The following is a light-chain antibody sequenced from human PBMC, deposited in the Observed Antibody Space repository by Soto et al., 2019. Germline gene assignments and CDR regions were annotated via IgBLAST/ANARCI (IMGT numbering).Light chain of an antibody. J-gene: IGKJ3*01. Sequence: DIQMTQSPSSLSASVGDRVTFTCRASQGIRNNVAWYQQKPGTAPKRLIYAASSLHTGDPSRFSGSGSGTEFTLTISSLQPEDFATYCCLQHDTYPFTVGPGTKVGIE. CDR3: LQHDTYPFT. V-gene: IGKV1-17*01. CDR2: AAS. CDR1: QGIRNN.